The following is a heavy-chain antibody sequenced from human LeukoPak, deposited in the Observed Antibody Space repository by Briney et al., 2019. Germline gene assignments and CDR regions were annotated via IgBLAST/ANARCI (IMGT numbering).Heavy chain of an antibody. CDR2: ISYDGRNK. J-gene: IGHJ4*02. Sequence: PGGSLRLSCAASGFTFSGYAIHWVRQAPGKGLEWVTVISYDGRNKYYSDSVKGRFAISRDNSKNTLFLQMSSLRAEDTAVYYCARGGSITALPPSKFYWGQGTLVTVSS. CDR1: GFTFSGYA. V-gene: IGHV3-30*09. D-gene: IGHD6-6*01. CDR3: ARGGSITALPPSKFY.